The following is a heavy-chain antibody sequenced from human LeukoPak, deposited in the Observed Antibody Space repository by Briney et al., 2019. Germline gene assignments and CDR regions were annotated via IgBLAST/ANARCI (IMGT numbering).Heavy chain of an antibody. J-gene: IGHJ3*01. Sequence: GGSLRLSCAASGFTFSDYWVHWVRQPPGKGVVWVSRINSGGSSTSYADSVKGRFTISRDDAKNTLYLQMNILRAEDTAVYYCARGLSGHYAFDVWGRGTMVTVSS. V-gene: IGHV3-74*01. CDR2: INSGGSST. CDR1: GFTFSDYW. D-gene: IGHD1-26*01. CDR3: ARGLSGHYAFDV.